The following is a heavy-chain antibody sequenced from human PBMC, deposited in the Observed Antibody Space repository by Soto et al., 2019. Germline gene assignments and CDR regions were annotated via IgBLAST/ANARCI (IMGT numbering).Heavy chain of an antibody. V-gene: IGHV3-30*18. CDR3: AKDNYYDSSGYYRRPNY. CDR1: GFTFSSYG. CDR2: ISYDGSNK. D-gene: IGHD3-22*01. Sequence: GSLRLSCAASGFTFSSYGMHWVRQAPGKGLEWVAVISYDGSNKYYADSVKGRFTISRDNSKNTLYLQMNSLRAEDTAVYYCAKDNYYDSSGYYRRPNYWGQGTLVTVSS. J-gene: IGHJ4*02.